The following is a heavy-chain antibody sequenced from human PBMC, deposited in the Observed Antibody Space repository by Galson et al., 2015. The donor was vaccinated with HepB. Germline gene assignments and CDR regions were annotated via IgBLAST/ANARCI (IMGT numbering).Heavy chain of an antibody. V-gene: IGHV1-18*01. D-gene: IGHD3-9*01. CDR3: ARVSRPARDILTGYYQDHFDM. Sequence: SVKVSCKASHYTFTNYGVTWIRQAPGQGLEWLVWISAYNGNTNYAQKFQVRVTMTTDTATTPAYMELRSLRSDDTAVYYCARVSRPARDILTGYYQDHFDMWGQGTMVTVSS. CDR1: HYTFTNYG. J-gene: IGHJ3*02. CDR2: ISAYNGNT.